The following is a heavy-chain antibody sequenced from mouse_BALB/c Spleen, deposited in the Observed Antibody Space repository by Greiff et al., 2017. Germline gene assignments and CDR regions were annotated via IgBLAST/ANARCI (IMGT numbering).Heavy chain of an antibody. Sequence: VQLQQSGPELVKPGASVKIPCKASGYTFTDYNMDWVKQSHGKSLEWIGDINPNNGGTIYNQKFKGKATLTVDKSSSTAYMELRSLTSEDTAVYDCARGGELGFCYAMDYWGQGTSVTVSS. CDR2: INPNNGGT. CDR3: ARGGELGFCYAMDY. CDR1: GYTFTDYN. J-gene: IGHJ4*01. D-gene: IGHD3-1*01. V-gene: IGHV1-18*01.